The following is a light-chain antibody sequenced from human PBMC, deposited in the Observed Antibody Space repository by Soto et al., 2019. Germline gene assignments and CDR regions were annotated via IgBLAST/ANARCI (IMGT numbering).Light chain of an antibody. Sequence: DIQMTQSPSFLSASAGDRVTITCRASQGIRNSLAWYQHKPGKVPKLLIYAASTLYSGVSSRFSGSGSGTDFTLTIGSLQPEDVAVYYCQKHSSVPFTFGGGTKVEIK. V-gene: IGKV1-27*01. CDR3: QKHSSVPFT. J-gene: IGKJ4*01. CDR2: AAS. CDR1: QGIRNS.